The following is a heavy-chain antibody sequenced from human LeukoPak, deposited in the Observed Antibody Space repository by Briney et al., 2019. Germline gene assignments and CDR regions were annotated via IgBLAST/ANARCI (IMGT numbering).Heavy chain of an antibody. CDR2: IYYSGST. J-gene: IGHJ6*02. CDR1: GGSISSGDYY. D-gene: IGHD1-26*01. V-gene: IGHV4-30-4*01. CDR3: ARDWERGLYGMDV. Sequence: PSETLSLTCTVSGGSISSGDYYRSWIRQPPGKGLEWIGYIYYSGSTYYNPSLKSRVTISVDTSKNQFSLKLSSVTAADTAVYYCARDWERGLYGMDVWGQGTTVTVSS.